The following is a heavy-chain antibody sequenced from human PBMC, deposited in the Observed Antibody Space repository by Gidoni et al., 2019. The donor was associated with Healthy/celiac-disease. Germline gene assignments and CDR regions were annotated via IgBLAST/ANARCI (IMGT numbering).Heavy chain of an antibody. CDR3: AKLSADYGDYSDAFDI. CDR2: ISVSVGST. V-gene: IGHV3-23*01. J-gene: IGHJ3*02. Sequence: EVQLLESGGGLVQPGGYLRLSCAASGFTFRSYAMSWVRQAPGKGLEWVSAISVSVGSTYYADSVKGRFTISRDNSKNTLYLQMNSLRAEDTAVYYCAKLSADYGDYSDAFDIWGQGTMVTVSS. CDR1: GFTFRSYA. D-gene: IGHD4-17*01.